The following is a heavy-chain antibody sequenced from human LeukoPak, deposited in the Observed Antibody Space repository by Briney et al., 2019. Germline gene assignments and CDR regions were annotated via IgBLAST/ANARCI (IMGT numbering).Heavy chain of an antibody. Sequence: ASVKVSCKASGYTFTSYYMHWVRQAPGQGLEWVGWINPNSGGTNYAQKFQGRVTMTRDTSISTAYMELSRLRSDDTAVYYCARDYPRVVRGDSYDYWGQGTLVTVSS. D-gene: IGHD3-10*01. CDR2: INPNSGGT. CDR1: GYTFTSYY. J-gene: IGHJ4*02. V-gene: IGHV1-2*02. CDR3: ARDYPRVVRGDSYDY.